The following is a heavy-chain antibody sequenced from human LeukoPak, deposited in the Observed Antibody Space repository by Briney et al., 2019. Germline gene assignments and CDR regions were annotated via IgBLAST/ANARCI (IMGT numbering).Heavy chain of an antibody. V-gene: IGHV1-2*02. Sequence: GASVKVSCKASGGTFSSYAISWVRQAPGQGLEWMGWINPNSGGTNYAQKFQGRVTMTRDTSISTAYMELSRLRSDDTAVYYCARDPDITIFGVVKGGFDYWGQGTLVTVSS. D-gene: IGHD3-3*01. CDR3: ARDPDITIFGVVKGGFDY. CDR1: GGTFSSYA. J-gene: IGHJ4*02. CDR2: INPNSGGT.